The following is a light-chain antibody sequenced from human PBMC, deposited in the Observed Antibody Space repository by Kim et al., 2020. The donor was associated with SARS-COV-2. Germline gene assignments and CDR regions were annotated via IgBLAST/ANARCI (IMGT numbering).Light chain of an antibody. CDR2: RNI. Sequence: QPVLTQPPSVSGAPGQRVTISCTGSSSNIGAGYDVHWYQQLPGTAPKLLIYRNINRPSGVPDRFSGSKSGTSASLAITGLQAEDEADYYCQSYDSSLSGWVFGGGTQLTVL. CDR1: SSNIGAGYD. J-gene: IGLJ3*02. CDR3: QSYDSSLSGWV. V-gene: IGLV1-40*01.